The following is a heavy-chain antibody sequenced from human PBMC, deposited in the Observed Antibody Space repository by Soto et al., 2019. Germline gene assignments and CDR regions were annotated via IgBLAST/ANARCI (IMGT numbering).Heavy chain of an antibody. CDR3: AREFFYAY. CDR2: ISSSSTI. CDR1: GFTFSTYN. Sequence: PGGSLRLSCSACGFTFSTYNMNWVRQAPGKGLEWVSYISSSSTIYYADSVKGRFTISRDNAKNSLYLQMNSLRDEDTAVYYCAREFFYAYWGQGTLVTVPQ. V-gene: IGHV3-48*02. D-gene: IGHD2-2*01. J-gene: IGHJ4*02.